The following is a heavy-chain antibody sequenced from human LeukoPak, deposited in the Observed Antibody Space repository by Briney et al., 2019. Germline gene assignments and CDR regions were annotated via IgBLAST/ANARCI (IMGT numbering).Heavy chain of an antibody. CDR2: ISDSSSTR. J-gene: IGHJ4*02. D-gene: IGHD1-26*01. Sequence: GGSLRLSCAASGFTFSYYGMNWVRQAPGKGLEWVSYISDSSSTRYYADSVKGRFTISRDNAKNSLYLRMNSLRAEDTAVYYCARDLIVGATINYYFDYWGQGTLVTVSS. CDR1: GFTFSYYG. CDR3: ARDLIVGATINYYFDY. V-gene: IGHV3-48*01.